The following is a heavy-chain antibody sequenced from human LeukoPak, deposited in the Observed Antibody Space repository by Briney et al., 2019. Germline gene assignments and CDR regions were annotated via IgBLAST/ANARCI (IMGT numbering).Heavy chain of an antibody. CDR1: GFTFSSYW. CDR2: IYSGGST. Sequence: PGGSLRLSCAASGFTFSSYWMSWVRQAPGKGLEWVSVIYSGGSTYYADSVKGRFTISRDNSKNTLYLQMDSLRAEDTAVYYCARSKWNAFDYWGQGTLVTVSS. V-gene: IGHV3-53*01. CDR3: ARSKWNAFDY. D-gene: IGHD1-1*01. J-gene: IGHJ4*02.